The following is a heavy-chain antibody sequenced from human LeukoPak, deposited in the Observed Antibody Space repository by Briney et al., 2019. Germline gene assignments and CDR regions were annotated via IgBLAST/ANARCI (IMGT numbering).Heavy chain of an antibody. D-gene: IGHD1-14*01. J-gene: IGHJ5*02. V-gene: IGHV3-48*01. CDR1: GLTFSTYS. Sequence: GGSLRLSCGASGLTFSTYSMNWVRQAAGEGPVWVSYISSDSGTRYYADSVKGRFTISRDNAKNSLYLQMNSLRAEDTAVYYCARAAQPGFDPWGQGTLVTVSS. CDR3: ARAAQPGFDP. CDR2: ISSDSGTR.